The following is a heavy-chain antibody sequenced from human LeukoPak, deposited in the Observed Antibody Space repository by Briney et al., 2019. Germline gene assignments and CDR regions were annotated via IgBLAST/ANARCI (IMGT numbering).Heavy chain of an antibody. CDR1: GGSISSYY. V-gene: IGHV4-59*01. CDR3: ARAPPTYDFWSGYYPGYYYYYGMDV. J-gene: IGHJ6*02. D-gene: IGHD3-3*01. CDR2: IYYSGST. Sequence: TTSETLSLTCTVSGGSISSYYWSWIRQPPGKGLEWIGYIYYSGSTNYNPSLKSRVTISVDTSKNQFSLKLSSVIAADTAVYYCARAPPTYDFWSGYYPGYYYYYGMDVWGQGTTVTVSS.